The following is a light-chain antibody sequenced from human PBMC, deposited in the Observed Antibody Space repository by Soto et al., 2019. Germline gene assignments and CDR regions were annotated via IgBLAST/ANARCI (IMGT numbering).Light chain of an antibody. Sequence: AIRMTQFPSSFSASIGDRVTITCRASHDITSSLAWYQHIQGRAPKLLISGASNLQLGVPSRFSGSGSGTDFTLTISSLQSEDFATYYGQHYYSSPPTFGQGTRVEMK. V-gene: IGKV1-8*01. J-gene: IGKJ1*01. CDR2: GAS. CDR1: HDITSS. CDR3: QHYYSSPPT.